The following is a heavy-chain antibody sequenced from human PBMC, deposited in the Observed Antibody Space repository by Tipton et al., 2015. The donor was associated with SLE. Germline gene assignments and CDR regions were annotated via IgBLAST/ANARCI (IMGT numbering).Heavy chain of an antibody. Sequence: TLSLTCTVSGGSISSGGYYWSWIRQHPGKGLEWIGYIYYSGSTYYNPSLKSRVTISVDTSKNQFSLKLSSVTAADTAVYYCARAPAGLYYFDYWGQGTLVTASS. J-gene: IGHJ4*02. V-gene: IGHV4-31*03. CDR2: IYYSGST. CDR3: ARAPAGLYYFDY. CDR1: GGSISSGGYY. D-gene: IGHD6-25*01.